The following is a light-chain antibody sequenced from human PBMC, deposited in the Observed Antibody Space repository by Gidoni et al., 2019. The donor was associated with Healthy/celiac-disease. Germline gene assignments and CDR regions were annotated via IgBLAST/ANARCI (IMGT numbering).Light chain of an antibody. Sequence: ALTTPPPPSGSPGHSVTISCTGTSSDVGGYNYVSWYQQHPGKAPKLMIYEVSKRPSGVPDRFSGSKSGNTASLTVSGLQAEDEADYYCSSYAGSNNVVFGGGTKLTVL. J-gene: IGLJ2*01. CDR1: SSDVGGYNY. CDR2: EVS. V-gene: IGLV2-8*01. CDR3: SSYAGSNNVV.